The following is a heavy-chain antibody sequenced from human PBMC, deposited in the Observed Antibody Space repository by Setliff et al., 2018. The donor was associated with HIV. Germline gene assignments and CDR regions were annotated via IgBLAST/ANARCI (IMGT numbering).Heavy chain of an antibody. CDR2: MYYSGST. J-gene: IGHJ2*01. D-gene: IGHD4-17*01. CDR3: ARGGATVATRYFDL. CDR1: GGSINSRY. V-gene: IGHV4-59*11. Sequence: SETLSLTCTVSGGSINSRYWSWIRQPPGKGLEWIGYMYYSGSTNYNPSLKSRVTISVDPSKNQFSLKLTSMTAADTAVYYCARGGATVATRYFDLWGRGTLVTVS.